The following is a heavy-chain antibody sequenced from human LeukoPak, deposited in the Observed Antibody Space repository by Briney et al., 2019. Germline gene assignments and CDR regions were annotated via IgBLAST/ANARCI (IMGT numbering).Heavy chain of an antibody. J-gene: IGHJ6*03. V-gene: IGHV1-69*13. CDR3: ARNYQQPPYYYYYYMDV. CDR2: IIPIFGTA. D-gene: IGHD2-2*01. CDR1: GGTFSSYA. Sequence: SVKVSCKASGGTFSSYAISWVRQAPGQGLEWMGGIIPIFGTANYAQKFQGRVTITADESTSTAYMELSSLRSEDTAVYYCARNYQQPPYYYYYYMDVWGKGTTVTVSS.